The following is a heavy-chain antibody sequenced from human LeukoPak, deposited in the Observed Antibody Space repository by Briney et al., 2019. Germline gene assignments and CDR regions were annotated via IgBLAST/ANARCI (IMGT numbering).Heavy chain of an antibody. Sequence: ASVKVSCKTSGHTFIGFHIHWVRQAPGQGLECMGWINPHSGGTTYAQKFPGRVTMTTDTSISTAYMDLSRLKSDDTAVYYCARRSGGGYFDSWGQGTLVTVSS. D-gene: IGHD1-26*01. J-gene: IGHJ4*02. CDR1: GHTFIGFH. V-gene: IGHV1-2*02. CDR3: ARRSGGGYFDS. CDR2: INPHSGGT.